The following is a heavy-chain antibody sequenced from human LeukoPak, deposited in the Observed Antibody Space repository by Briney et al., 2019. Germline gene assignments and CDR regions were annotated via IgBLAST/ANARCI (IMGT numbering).Heavy chain of an antibody. V-gene: IGHV5-51*01. CDR3: ARPVMVRGVIDAFDI. CDR2: IYPGDSDT. D-gene: IGHD3-10*01. J-gene: IGHJ3*02. CDR1: GYGFTSYW. Sequence: GESLKISCKGSGYGFTSYWIGWVRQMPGKGLEWMGIIYPGDSDTRYSPSFQGQVTISADKSISTAYLQWSSLKASDTAMYYCARPVMVRGVIDAFDIWGQGTMVTVSS.